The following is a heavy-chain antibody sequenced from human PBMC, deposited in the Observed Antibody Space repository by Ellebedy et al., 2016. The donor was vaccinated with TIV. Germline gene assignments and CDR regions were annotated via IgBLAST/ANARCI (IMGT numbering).Heavy chain of an antibody. D-gene: IGHD3-10*01. CDR1: GGSISSYY. Sequence: MPSETLSLTCTVSGGSISSYYWSWIRQPPGKGLEWIGYIYYSGSTNYNPSLRSRVAISIDTSKNEISLKLTSVTAADTAVYFCARQSRFGAPYYHHAMYVWGQGTTVTVSS. CDR3: ARQSRFGAPYYHHAMYV. J-gene: IGHJ6*02. CDR2: IYYSGST. V-gene: IGHV4-59*08.